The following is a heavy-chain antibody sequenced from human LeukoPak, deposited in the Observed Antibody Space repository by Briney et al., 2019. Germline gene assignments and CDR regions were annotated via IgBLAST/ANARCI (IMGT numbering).Heavy chain of an antibody. CDR3: ARDPSHTGYGMDV. Sequence: SQTLSLTFAISGDSVSNNSAAWNWLRQSPSRGLEWLGSTYYRSKWYNDYAVSVKSRITINPDTSKNQFSLQLNSVTPEDTAVYYCARDPSHTGYGMDVWGQGTTVTVSS. V-gene: IGHV6-1*01. J-gene: IGHJ6*02. CDR2: TYYRSKWYN. CDR1: GDSVSNNSAA.